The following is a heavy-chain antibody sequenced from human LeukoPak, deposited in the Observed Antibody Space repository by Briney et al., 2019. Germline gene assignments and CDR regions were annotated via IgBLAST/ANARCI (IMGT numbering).Heavy chain of an antibody. Sequence: SVKVSCKASGGTFSSYAISWVRQAPGQGLEWMGGIIPIFGTANYAQKFQGRVTITADESTSTAYMELSSLRSEDTAVYYCARASEPYYYDSSGPIFDYWGQGTLVTASS. V-gene: IGHV1-69*13. J-gene: IGHJ4*02. CDR1: GGTFSSYA. D-gene: IGHD3-22*01. CDR2: IIPIFGTA. CDR3: ARASEPYYYDSSGPIFDY.